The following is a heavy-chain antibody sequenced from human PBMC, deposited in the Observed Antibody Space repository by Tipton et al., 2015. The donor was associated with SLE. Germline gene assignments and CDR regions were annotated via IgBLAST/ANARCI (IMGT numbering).Heavy chain of an antibody. CDR3: TRDPRGYSGYDPPPGYCFDY. J-gene: IGHJ4*02. Sequence: SLRLSCTASGFTFGDYAMSWVRQAPGKGLEWVGFIRSKAYGGTTEYAASVKGRFTISRDDSKSIAYLQMNSLKTEDTAVYYCTRDPRGYSGYDPPPGYCFDYWGQGTLVTVSS. V-gene: IGHV3-49*04. CDR2: IRSKAYGGTT. CDR1: GFTFGDYA. D-gene: IGHD5-12*01.